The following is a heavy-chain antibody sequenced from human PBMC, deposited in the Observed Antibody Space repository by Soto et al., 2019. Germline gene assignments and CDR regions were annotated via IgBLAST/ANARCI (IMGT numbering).Heavy chain of an antibody. J-gene: IGHJ4*02. CDR2: ISTSTGNT. CDR1: GYTFTTFG. V-gene: IGHV1-18*04. CDR3: ARSPRVIVAAKGTLAY. Sequence: QVQLVQSGGEVKKPGASVKVSCKASGYTFTTFGITWVRQAPGQGLEWMGWISTSTGNTNHAQKLQRRVTLTTDTSTRTAYRELTSLTSDDTAVYYWARSPRVIVAAKGTLAYWGRGTLFTVSS. D-gene: IGHD5-12*01.